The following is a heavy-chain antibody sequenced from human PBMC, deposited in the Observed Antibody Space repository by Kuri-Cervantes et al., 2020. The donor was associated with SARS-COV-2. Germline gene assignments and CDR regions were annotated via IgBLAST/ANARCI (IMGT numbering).Heavy chain of an antibody. CDR2: ITSRSRTI. J-gene: IGHJ2*01. D-gene: IGHD2-21*02. V-gene: IGHV3-48*01. Sequence: GESLKISCAASGFTFSDHYMDWVRQAPGKGLEWVSYITSRSRTIYYADSVKGRFTISRDNAKNSLYLQMNSLRAEDTAVYYCARDKVTVSWYFDLWGRGTLVTVSS. CDR1: GFTFSDHY. CDR3: ARDKVTVSWYFDL.